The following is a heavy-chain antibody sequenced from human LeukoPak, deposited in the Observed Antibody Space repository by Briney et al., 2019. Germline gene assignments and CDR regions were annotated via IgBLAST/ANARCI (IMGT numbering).Heavy chain of an antibody. D-gene: IGHD1-26*01. CDR2: INPNSGGT. CDR1: GYTFTGYY. V-gene: IGHV1-2*06. J-gene: IGHJ4*02. CDR3: AREGIVGATNLDY. Sequence: PEASVKVSCKASGYTFTGYYMHWVRQVPGQGLEWMGRINPNSGGTNYAQKFQGRVTMTRDTSISTAYMELSRLRSDDTAVYYCAREGIVGATNLDYWGQGTLVTVSS.